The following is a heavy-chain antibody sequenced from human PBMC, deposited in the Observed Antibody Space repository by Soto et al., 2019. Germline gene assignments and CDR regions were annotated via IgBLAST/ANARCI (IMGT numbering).Heavy chain of an antibody. CDR3: AKRRPTIFGVVYYYYGMDV. D-gene: IGHD3-3*01. J-gene: IGHJ6*02. CDR2: ISGSGGST. CDR1: GFTFSSYA. V-gene: IGHV3-23*01. Sequence: GGSLRLSCAASGFTFSSYAMSWVRQAPGKGLEWVSAISGSGGSTYYADSVKGRFTISRDNSKNTLYLQMNSLRAEDTAVYYCAKRRPTIFGVVYYYYGMDVWGQGTTVTVSS.